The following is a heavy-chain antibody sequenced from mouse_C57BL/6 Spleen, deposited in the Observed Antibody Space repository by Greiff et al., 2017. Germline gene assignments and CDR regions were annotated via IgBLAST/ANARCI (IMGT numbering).Heavy chain of an antibody. V-gene: IGHV1-80*01. CDR3: ARYYYGSSYWYFDV. CDR2: IYPGDGDT. D-gene: IGHD1-1*01. Sequence: VQLQQSGAELVKPGASVKISCKASGYAFSSYWMNWVKQRPGKGLEWIGQIYPGDGDTNYNGKFQGKATLTADKSSSTAYMQLCSLTSEDSAVYFCARYYYGSSYWYFDVWGTGTTVTVSS. CDR1: GYAFSSYW. J-gene: IGHJ1*03.